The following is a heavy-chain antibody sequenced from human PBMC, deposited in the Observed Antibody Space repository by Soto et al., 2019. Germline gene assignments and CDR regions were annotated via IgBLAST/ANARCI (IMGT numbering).Heavy chain of an antibody. J-gene: IGHJ6*02. Sequence: QVQLQESGPGLVKPSETLSLTCTVSGGSISSYYWSWIRQPPGKGLEWIGYIYYSGSTNYNPSLKSRVTISVDTSKNQFSLKLSSVTAADTAVYYCAREGRVWGSYRYWDYGMDVWGQGTTVTVSS. CDR2: IYYSGST. CDR3: AREGRVWGSYRYWDYGMDV. V-gene: IGHV4-59*01. D-gene: IGHD3-16*02. CDR1: GGSISSYY.